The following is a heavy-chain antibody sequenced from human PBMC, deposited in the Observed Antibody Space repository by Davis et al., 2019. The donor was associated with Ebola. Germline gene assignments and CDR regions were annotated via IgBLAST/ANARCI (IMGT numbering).Heavy chain of an antibody. V-gene: IGHV1-58*02. CDR1: GFTFTSSA. D-gene: IGHD3-22*01. Sequence: SVKVSCKASGFTFTSSAMQWVRQARGQRLEWIGWIVVGSGNTNYAQKFQDRVTMTRDTSTSTVYMELSSLRSEDTAVYYCARVIYYYDSSGYSDYWGQGTLVTVSS. CDR2: IVVGSGNT. CDR3: ARVIYYYDSSGYSDY. J-gene: IGHJ4*02.